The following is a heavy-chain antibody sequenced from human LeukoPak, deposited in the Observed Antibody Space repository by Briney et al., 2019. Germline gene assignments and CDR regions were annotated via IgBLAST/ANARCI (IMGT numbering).Heavy chain of an antibody. Sequence: SETLSLTCTVSGGSISSYYWYWIRQPAGKGLEWIGLTYTSGSTNYNPSLKRRVTMSVDTSKNQFSLKLSSVTAADTAVYYCARGGIGNAFDIWGQGTMVTVSS. CDR1: GGSISSYY. CDR2: TYTSGST. CDR3: ARGGIGNAFDI. D-gene: IGHD3-16*01. J-gene: IGHJ3*02. V-gene: IGHV4-4*07.